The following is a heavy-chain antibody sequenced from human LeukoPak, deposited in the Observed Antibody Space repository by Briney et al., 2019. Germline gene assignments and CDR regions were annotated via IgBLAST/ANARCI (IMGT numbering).Heavy chain of an antibody. CDR2: INHSGST. CDR1: GGSFSGYY. D-gene: IGHD2-21*02. V-gene: IGHV4-34*01. Sequence: PSETLSLTCAVYGGSFSGYYWSWIRQPPGKGLEWIGEINHSGSTNYNPSLKSRVTISVDTSKNQFSLKLSSVTAADTAAYYCARGLSCGGDCYPNWFDPWGQGTLVTVSS. J-gene: IGHJ5*02. CDR3: ARGLSCGGDCYPNWFDP.